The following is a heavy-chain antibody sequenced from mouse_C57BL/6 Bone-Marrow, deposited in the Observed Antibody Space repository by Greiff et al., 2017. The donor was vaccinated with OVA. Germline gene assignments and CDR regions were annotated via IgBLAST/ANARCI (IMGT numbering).Heavy chain of an antibody. Sequence: VKLVESGAGFVKPGGSLKLSCAASGFTFSSYSMSWVRQNPEKRLEWVAYISSGGDYSNYAYTVKGRSTISRDKARNTLYLQMNSLKSEDTAMYYYKRLLDVMAYWGQGTSVTVSS. J-gene: IGHJ4*01. CDR1: GFTFSSYS. CDR3: KRLLDVMAY. CDR2: ISSGGDYS. V-gene: IGHV5S21*01. D-gene: IGHD2-1*01.